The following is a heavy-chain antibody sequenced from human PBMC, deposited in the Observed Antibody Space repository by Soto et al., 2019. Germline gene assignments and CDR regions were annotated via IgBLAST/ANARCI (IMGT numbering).Heavy chain of an antibody. Sequence: EVQLVESGGGLVQPGGSLRLSCAASGFTFSSHWMHWVRQGPGKGLVWVSRINDDGSWTNYADSVKGRFTISRDNARNTLYLHLNSLRDEDTAVYYCAREYRQSYASRHQSVALDIWGQGTKVTVSS. V-gene: IGHV3-74*01. J-gene: IGHJ3*02. CDR2: INDDGSWT. D-gene: IGHD2-2*01. CDR1: GFTFSSHW. CDR3: AREYRQSYASRHQSVALDI.